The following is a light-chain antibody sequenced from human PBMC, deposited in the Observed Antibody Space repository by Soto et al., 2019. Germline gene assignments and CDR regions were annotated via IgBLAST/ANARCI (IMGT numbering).Light chain of an antibody. CDR1: QSVSSN. J-gene: IGKJ1*01. CDR3: QHYNIWPPWT. V-gene: IGKV3-15*01. Sequence: EIVMTQSPATLSVSPGERATLSCRASQSVSSNLAWYQQKPGQAPRLLIYGAYTRATGIPARFSGSGSGTEFTLTISSLQSEDFAVYYCQHYNIWPPWTFGQGTKVEIK. CDR2: GAY.